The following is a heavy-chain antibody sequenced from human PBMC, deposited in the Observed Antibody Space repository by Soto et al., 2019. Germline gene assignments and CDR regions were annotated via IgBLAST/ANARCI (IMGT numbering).Heavy chain of an antibody. V-gene: IGHV1-2*02. J-gene: IGHJ4*02. Sequence: ASVKVSCKAFGYRFINFYLHWVRQAPGQGLEWMGWINPKNNDTNYAQKFQGRVTMTRDTSISVAYTELSGLNSGDTAVYYCARDDTGANFGSWGQGTLVTVSS. CDR2: INPKNNDT. CDR1: GYRFINFY. CDR3: ARDDTGANFGS. D-gene: IGHD2-8*02.